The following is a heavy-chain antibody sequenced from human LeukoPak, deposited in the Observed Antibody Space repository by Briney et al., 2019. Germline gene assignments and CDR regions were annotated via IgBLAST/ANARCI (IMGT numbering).Heavy chain of an antibody. D-gene: IGHD2-2*02. CDR1: GYTFTGYY. J-gene: IGHJ6*02. Sequence: GASVKVSCKASGYTFTGYYMHWVRQAHGQGLEWMGWINPNSGGTNYAQKFQGRVTMTRDTSISTAYMELSRLRSDDTAVYYCARVEYCSSTSCYNPSSYYYYGMDVRGQGTTVTVSS. V-gene: IGHV1-2*02. CDR2: INPNSGGT. CDR3: ARVEYCSSTSCYNPSSYYYYGMDV.